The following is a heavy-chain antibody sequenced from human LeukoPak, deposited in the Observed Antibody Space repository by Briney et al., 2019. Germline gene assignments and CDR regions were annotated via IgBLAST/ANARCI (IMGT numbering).Heavy chain of an antibody. CDR2: VGTSADT. CDR1: GFTFSSYA. D-gene: IGHD2-15*01. Sequence: PGGSLRLSCLASGFTFSSYAMDRVRQAPGQGLQWVSAVGTSADTYYADSVRGRFTISRDNSKNTLYLQMDSLRAEDTAIYYCTRKTPGRTPFDYWGQGILVTVSS. CDR3: TRKTPGRTPFDY. J-gene: IGHJ4*02. V-gene: IGHV3-23*01.